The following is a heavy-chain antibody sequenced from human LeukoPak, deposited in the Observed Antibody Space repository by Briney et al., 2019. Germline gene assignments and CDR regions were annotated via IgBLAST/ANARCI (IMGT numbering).Heavy chain of an antibody. J-gene: IGHJ3*02. CDR1: GYTLTELS. D-gene: IGHD3-9*01. Sequence: ASVKVSCKVSGYTLTELSMHWVRQAPGKGLERMGGFDPEDGETIYAQKFQGRVTMTEDTSTDTAYMELSSLRSEDTAVYYCANGWVGLTGYRGIDAFDIWGQGTMVTVSS. CDR2: FDPEDGET. CDR3: ANGWVGLTGYRGIDAFDI. V-gene: IGHV1-24*01.